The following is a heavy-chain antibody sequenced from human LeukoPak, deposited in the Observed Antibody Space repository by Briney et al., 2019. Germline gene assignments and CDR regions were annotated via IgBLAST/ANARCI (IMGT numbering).Heavy chain of an antibody. J-gene: IGHJ4*02. CDR1: GFTFSSYW. CDR2: IKQDGSVE. CDR3: ARIGYSSSSFDF. V-gene: IGHV3-7*05. D-gene: IGHD6-6*01. Sequence: GGSLRLSCAASGFTFSSYWMSWVRQAPGKGLEWVANIKQDGSVEYYVVSVKGRFTISRDNAKESLYLQMNSLRAEDTAVYYCARIGYSSSSFDFWGQGTLVTVSS.